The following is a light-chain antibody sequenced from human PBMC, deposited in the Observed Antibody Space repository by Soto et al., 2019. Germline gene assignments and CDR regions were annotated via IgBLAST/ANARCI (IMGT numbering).Light chain of an antibody. Sequence: ETVMTQSAATLSVSPGERATLSCRASQSVSSNLAWYQQKPGQAPRLLIYGASTRVTGIPARFSGSGSGTEFTLTISILQSEDLAVYYCQQYKNWPRTFGQGTKVEIK. CDR3: QQYKNWPRT. J-gene: IGKJ1*01. CDR1: QSVSSN. CDR2: GAS. V-gene: IGKV3-15*01.